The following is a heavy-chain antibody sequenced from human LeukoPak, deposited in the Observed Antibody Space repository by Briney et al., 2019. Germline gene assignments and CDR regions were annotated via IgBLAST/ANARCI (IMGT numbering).Heavy chain of an antibody. CDR2: ISSSSSTI. J-gene: IGHJ4*02. CDR1: GFTFSSYS. Sequence: GGSLRLSCAASGFTFSSYSMNWVRQAPGKGLEWVSYISSSSSTIYYADSVKGRSTISRDNAKNSLYLQMNSLRAEDTAVYYCARDLGYSNGYWGQGTLVTVSS. D-gene: IGHD4-11*01. CDR3: ARDLGYSNGY. V-gene: IGHV3-48*04.